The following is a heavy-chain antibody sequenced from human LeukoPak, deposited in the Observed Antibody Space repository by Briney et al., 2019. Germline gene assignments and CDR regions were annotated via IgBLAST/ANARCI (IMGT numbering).Heavy chain of an antibody. CDR2: ISSSSSHT. Sequence: KTGGSLRLSCAASGFTFSDYYMTWIRQAPGKGLEWVSYISSSSSHTNYADSVKGRFTISRDNAKNSLYLQMNSLRAEDTAVYYCARGPYGSGSYHTPLRSWGQGTLVTVSS. V-gene: IGHV3-11*06. J-gene: IGHJ5*02. CDR3: ARGPYGSGSYHTPLRS. CDR1: GFTFSDYY. D-gene: IGHD3-10*01.